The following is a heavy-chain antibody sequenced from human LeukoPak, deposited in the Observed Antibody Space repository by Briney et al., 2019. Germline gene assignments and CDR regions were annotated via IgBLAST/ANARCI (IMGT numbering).Heavy chain of an antibody. V-gene: IGHV3-21*01. Sequence: GGSLRLSCAASGFTFSDYSMNWVRQTPRKGLEWVSSISSSSSYIYYADSVKGRFTISRDNAKNSLYLQMNSLRAEDTAVYYCAILSYDSGSYFDYWGQGTLVTVSS. CDR3: AILSYDSGSYFDY. J-gene: IGHJ4*02. CDR2: ISSSSSYI. D-gene: IGHD1-26*01. CDR1: GFTFSDYS.